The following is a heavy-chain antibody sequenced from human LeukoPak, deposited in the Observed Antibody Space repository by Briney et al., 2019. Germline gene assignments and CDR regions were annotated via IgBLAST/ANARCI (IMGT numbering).Heavy chain of an antibody. V-gene: IGHV3-21*01. D-gene: IGHD2-2*01. CDR3: ARPPGRYCSSTSCYGDSSEDY. CDR1: GFTFSSYS. CDR2: ISSSSSYI. J-gene: IGHJ4*02. Sequence: GGSLRLSCAASGFTFSSYSTNWVRQAPGKGLEWVSSISSSSSYIYYADSVKGRFTISRDNAKNSLYLQMNSLRAEDTAVYYCARPPGRYCSSTSCYGDSSEDYWGQGTLVTVSS.